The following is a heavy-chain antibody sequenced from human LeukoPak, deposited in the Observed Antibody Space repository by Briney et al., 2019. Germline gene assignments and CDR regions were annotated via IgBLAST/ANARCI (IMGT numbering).Heavy chain of an antibody. CDR2: IYYSGST. Sequence: KPSETLSLTCTVSGGSISSSSYYWGWIRQPPGKGLEWIGSIYYSGSTYYNPSLKSRVTISVDTSKNQFSLKLSSVTAADTAVYYCARSYGDYGEVWFDPWGQGTLVTVSS. CDR1: GGSISSSSYY. V-gene: IGHV4-39*07. J-gene: IGHJ5*02. D-gene: IGHD4-17*01. CDR3: ARSYGDYGEVWFDP.